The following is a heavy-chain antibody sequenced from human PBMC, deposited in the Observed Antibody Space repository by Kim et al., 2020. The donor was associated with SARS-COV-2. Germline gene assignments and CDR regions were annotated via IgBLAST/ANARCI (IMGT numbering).Heavy chain of an antibody. Sequence: TTSYADYVKGRFTISRDNSKNTFYLQVDSLRAEDTAVYFCAARFGYQFDYWGQGTLVTVSS. J-gene: IGHJ4*02. D-gene: IGHD6-25*01. CDR2: TT. V-gene: IGHV3-23*01. CDR3: AARFGYQFDY.